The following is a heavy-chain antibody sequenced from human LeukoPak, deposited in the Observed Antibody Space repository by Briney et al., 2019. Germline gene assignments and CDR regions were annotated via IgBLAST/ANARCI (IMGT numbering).Heavy chain of an antibody. CDR1: GFTFSGYW. CDR2: INNDGSST. CDR3: TLQCGSTVGPTHGWFDP. D-gene: IGHD2-2*01. V-gene: IGHV3-74*01. Sequence: GGSLRLSCAASGFTFSGYWMHWVRQPPGKGLVWVSQINNDGSSTSYADPVKGRFTISRDNAKKTLYLQMNNLGGEATAVYYCTLQCGSTVGPTHGWFDPWRQALLVTVSS. J-gene: IGHJ5*02.